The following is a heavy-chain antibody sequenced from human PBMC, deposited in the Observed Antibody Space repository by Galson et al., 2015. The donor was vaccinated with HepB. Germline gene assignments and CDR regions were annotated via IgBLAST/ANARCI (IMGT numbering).Heavy chain of an antibody. V-gene: IGHV3-33*01. CDR1: GFTFSRHG. CDR3: AREDATITVAALEY. Sequence: SLRLPCAASGFTFSRHGMHWVRQAPGKGLEWVALIWYDGSNQYYGDSVKGRFRISRDNTKDTLFLEADSLRAEDTAVYYCAREDATITVAALEYWGQGVLVTVSS. CDR2: IWYDGSNQ. D-gene: IGHD6-19*01. J-gene: IGHJ4*02.